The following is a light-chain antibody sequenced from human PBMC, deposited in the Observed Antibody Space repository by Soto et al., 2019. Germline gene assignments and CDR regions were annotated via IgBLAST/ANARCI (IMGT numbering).Light chain of an antibody. CDR1: QSVSNTY. J-gene: IGKJ1*01. Sequence: EIVLTQSPGTLSLSPGDTAALSCRPSQSVSNTYLAWYQQKPGQAPRLLIYGASSRATGIPDRFSGSASGTDFTITISRLEPEDCAVYYCQQYGTSPRMFGQGNKVDIK. V-gene: IGKV3-20*01. CDR3: QQYGTSPRM. CDR2: GAS.